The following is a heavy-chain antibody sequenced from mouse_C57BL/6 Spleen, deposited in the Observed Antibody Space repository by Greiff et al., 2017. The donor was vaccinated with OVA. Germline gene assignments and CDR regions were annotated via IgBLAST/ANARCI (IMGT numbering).Heavy chain of an antibody. CDR1: GYTFTSYW. Sequence: QVQLQQPGAELVKPGASVKLSCKASGYTFTSYWMHWVKQRPGRGLEWIGRIDPNSGGTKYNEKFKGKATLTVDKPSSTAYMQLSSLTSEDSAVYYCAREDYYGSSYLFAYWGQGTLVTVSA. CDR2: IDPNSGGT. D-gene: IGHD1-1*01. J-gene: IGHJ3*01. CDR3: AREDYYGSSYLFAY. V-gene: IGHV1-72*01.